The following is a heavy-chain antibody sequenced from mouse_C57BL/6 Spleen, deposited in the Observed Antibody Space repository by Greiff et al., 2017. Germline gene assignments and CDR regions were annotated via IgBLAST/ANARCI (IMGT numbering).Heavy chain of an antibody. Sequence: EVKVEESGGGLVQSGRSLRLSCATSGFTFSDFYMEWVRQAPGKGLEWIAASRNKANDYTTEYSASVKGRFIVSRDTSQSILYLQMNALRAEDTAIDYCARDDGYYYAMDYWGQGTSVTVAS. D-gene: IGHD2-2*01. V-gene: IGHV7-1*01. CDR1: GFTFSDFY. CDR3: ARDDGYYYAMDY. J-gene: IGHJ4*01. CDR2: SRNKANDYTT.